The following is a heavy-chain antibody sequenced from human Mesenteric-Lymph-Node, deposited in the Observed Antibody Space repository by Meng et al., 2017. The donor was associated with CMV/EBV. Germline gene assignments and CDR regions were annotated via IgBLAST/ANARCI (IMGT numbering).Heavy chain of an antibody. CDR3: ARGLTVTTGENFDY. CDR1: GGSISSYY. CDR2: IYNIGIT. J-gene: IGHJ4*02. D-gene: IGHD4-17*01. V-gene: IGHV4-59*01. Sequence: TVSGGSISSYYWSWIRQPQGKGLEWIGYIYNIGITNYNPSLRSRITISVDMSKNRISLNLNSVTAADTAVYYCARGLTVTTGENFDYWGQGSLVTVSS.